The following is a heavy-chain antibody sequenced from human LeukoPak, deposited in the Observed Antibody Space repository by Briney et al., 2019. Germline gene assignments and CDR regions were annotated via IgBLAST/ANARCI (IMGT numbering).Heavy chain of an antibody. D-gene: IGHD5-18*01. Sequence: GGSLRLSCAASGFTFSSYAMSWVRQAPGKGLEWVSAISGSGGSTYYADSVKGRFTISRDNSKNSLYLQMNSLRAEDTAVYYCARDQNTAMVYWRPFDYWGQGTLVTVSS. J-gene: IGHJ4*02. CDR2: ISGSGGST. CDR1: GFTFSSYA. CDR3: ARDQNTAMVYWRPFDY. V-gene: IGHV3-23*01.